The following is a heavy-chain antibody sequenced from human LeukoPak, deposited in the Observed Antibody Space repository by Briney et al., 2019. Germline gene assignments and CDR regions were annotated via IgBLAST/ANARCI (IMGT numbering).Heavy chain of an antibody. D-gene: IGHD2-2*01. CDR3: ARGGLTAAAIDY. CDR1: GFTFSDFS. Sequence: GGSLRLSCAASGFTFSDFSMNWVRQAPGKGLQWVSYISSSSTTIYYADSVKGRFTISRDNSKNTLYLQMNSLRAEDTAVYYCARGGLTAAAIDYWGQGTLVTVSS. V-gene: IGHV3-48*01. CDR2: ISSSSTTI. J-gene: IGHJ4*02.